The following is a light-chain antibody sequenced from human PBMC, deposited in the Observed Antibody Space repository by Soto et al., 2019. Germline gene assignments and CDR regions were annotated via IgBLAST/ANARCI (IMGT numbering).Light chain of an antibody. CDR3: AAWDDSLNGVV. Sequence: QSVLTQPPSASGTPGQRVTISCSGSSSNIGSNTVNWYQQLPGTAPKLLVYSNNQRPSGVPDRFSGSKSGTSASLAISGLQSEDEADYYGAAWDDSLNGVVFGGGTQPAVL. J-gene: IGLJ2*01. V-gene: IGLV1-44*01. CDR1: SSNIGSNT. CDR2: SNN.